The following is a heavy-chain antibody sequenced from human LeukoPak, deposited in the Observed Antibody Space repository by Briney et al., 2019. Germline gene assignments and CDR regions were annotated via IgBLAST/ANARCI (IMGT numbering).Heavy chain of an antibody. CDR2: ISGSGGST. V-gene: IGHV3-23*01. CDR1: GFTFSSYG. D-gene: IGHD3-10*01. Sequence: GGTLRLSCAASGFTFSSYGMSWVRQAPGKGLEWVSAISGSGGSTYYADSVKGRFTISRDNSKNTLYLQMNSLSAEDTAVYYCPWFGELLGSYFDYWGQGTLVTVSS. CDR3: PWFGELLGSYFDY. J-gene: IGHJ4*02.